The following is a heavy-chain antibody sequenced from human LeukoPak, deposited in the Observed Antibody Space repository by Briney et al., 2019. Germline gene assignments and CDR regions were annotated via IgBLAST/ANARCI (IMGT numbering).Heavy chain of an antibody. CDR3: AREGGGLRHFDWLPFDY. CDR1: GFTFSSYA. D-gene: IGHD3-9*01. CDR2: ISYDGSNK. J-gene: IGHJ4*02. Sequence: PGGSLRLSCAASGFTFSSYAMHWVRQAPGKGLEWVAVISYDGSNKYYADSVKGRFTISRDNSKNTLYLQMNSLRAEDTAVYYCAREGGGLRHFDWLPFDYWGQGTLVTVSS. V-gene: IGHV3-30-3*01.